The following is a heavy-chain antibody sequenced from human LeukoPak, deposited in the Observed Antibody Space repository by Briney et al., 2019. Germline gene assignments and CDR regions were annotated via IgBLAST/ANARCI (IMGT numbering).Heavy chain of an antibody. J-gene: IGHJ4*02. CDR1: GSTFSSYA. D-gene: IGHD1-26*01. CDR2: ISAGGGST. CDR3: AKDSDSGTYRAPFDY. Sequence: GGSLRLSCAASGSTFSSYAMSWVRQAPGKGLEWVSAISAGGGSTYYADSVKGRFTISRDNSKNTLYLQINSLRAEDTAVYYCAKDSDSGTYRAPFDYWGQGTLVTVSS. V-gene: IGHV3-23*01.